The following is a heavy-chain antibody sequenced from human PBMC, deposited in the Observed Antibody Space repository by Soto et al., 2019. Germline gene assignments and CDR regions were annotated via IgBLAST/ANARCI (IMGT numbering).Heavy chain of an antibody. CDR2: ISSSSSTI. V-gene: IGHV3-48*04. CDR1: GFTFSSYS. CDR3: ARSSDYCSSTSCYHDYYGMDV. J-gene: IGHJ6*02. Sequence: GGSLRLSCAASGFTFSSYSMNWVRQAPGKGLEWVSYISSSSSTIYYADSVKGRFTISRDNAKNSLYLQMNSLRAEDTAVYYCARSSDYCSSTSCYHDYYGMDVWGQGTTVTVSS. D-gene: IGHD2-2*01.